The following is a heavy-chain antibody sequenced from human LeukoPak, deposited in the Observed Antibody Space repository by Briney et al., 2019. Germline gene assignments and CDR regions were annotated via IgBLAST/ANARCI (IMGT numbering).Heavy chain of an antibody. CDR3: ARGGRYFDWLLPYYFDY. Sequence: ASVKVSCTASGYTFTGYYMHWVRQAPGQGLEWMGWINPNSGGTNYAQKFQGWVTMTRDTSISTAYMELSRLRSDDTAVYYCARGGRYFDWLLPYYFDYWGQGTLVTVSS. D-gene: IGHD3-9*01. J-gene: IGHJ4*02. V-gene: IGHV1-2*04. CDR2: INPNSGGT. CDR1: GYTFTGYY.